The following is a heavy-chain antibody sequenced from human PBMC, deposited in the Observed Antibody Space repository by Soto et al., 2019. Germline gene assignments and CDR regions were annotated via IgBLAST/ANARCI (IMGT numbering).Heavy chain of an antibody. V-gene: IGHV3-33*01. CDR1: GFTLSNFG. CDR3: AREIGGTYGEMDV. Sequence: GGSLRLSCEAAGFTLSNFGMNWVCQTPSKGLEWVSRVWYAGRSKYYVDSVKGRFTLSRDTSKETVYLQMNSLRAADTGVYYCAREIGGTYGEMDVCRRVPT. D-gene: IGHD3-10*01. CDR2: VWYAGRSK. J-gene: IGHJ6*01.